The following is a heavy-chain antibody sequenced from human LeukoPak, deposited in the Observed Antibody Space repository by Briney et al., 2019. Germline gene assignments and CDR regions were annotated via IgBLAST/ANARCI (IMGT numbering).Heavy chain of an antibody. Sequence: PGGSLRLSCAASGFSVSNTYMSWVRQAPGKGLEGVSVIYSGGSTSYADSVKGRFTISRDNSKNTLYLQMNSLRAEDTAVYYCARDGIAGYFDYWGQGTLVTVSS. J-gene: IGHJ4*02. V-gene: IGHV3-66*01. CDR3: ARDGIAGYFDY. CDR2: IYSGGST. D-gene: IGHD6-13*01. CDR1: GFSVSNTY.